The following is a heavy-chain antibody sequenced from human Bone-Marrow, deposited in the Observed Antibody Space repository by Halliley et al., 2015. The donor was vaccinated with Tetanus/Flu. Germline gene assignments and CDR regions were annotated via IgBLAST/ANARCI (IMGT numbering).Heavy chain of an antibody. V-gene: IGHV4-31*03. J-gene: IGHJ5*02. Sequence: TLSLTCTVSGGSISGGDYYWNWIRQHPGKGLEWIGYIFYSGSTYYNPSLKSRVTISADTSKFQVSLKLSSVTAADTAVYYCARVNMKTIFGVVSGWFDPWGQGTLVTVSS. CDR2: IFYSGST. CDR1: GGSISGGDYY. CDR3: ARVNMKTIFGVVSGWFDP. D-gene: IGHD3-3*01.